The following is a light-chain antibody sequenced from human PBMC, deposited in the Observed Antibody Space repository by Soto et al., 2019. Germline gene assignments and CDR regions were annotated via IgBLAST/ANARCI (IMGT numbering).Light chain of an antibody. Sequence: QSALTQTASVSGSPGQSITMSCTGTCSDVGGYNFVSWYQQHPGKAPKLIVHEVANRLSGVSGRFSGSKSGNTAFLTISGLQAEDEAVYYCCSHSSSITWMFGGGTQLTVL. V-gene: IGLV2-14*03. CDR1: CSDVGGYNF. CDR3: CSHSSSITWM. CDR2: EVA. J-gene: IGLJ3*02.